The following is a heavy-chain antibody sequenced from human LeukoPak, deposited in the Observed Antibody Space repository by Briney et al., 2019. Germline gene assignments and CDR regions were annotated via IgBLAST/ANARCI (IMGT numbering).Heavy chain of an antibody. J-gene: IGHJ4*02. D-gene: IGHD2-21*01. CDR1: GFTFSDSG. CDR2: IRSKANSYAT. Sequence: PGGSLRLSCAASGFTFSDSGMHWVRQASGKGLEWVGRIRSKANSYATAYAASVKGRFTISRDGSKNTAYLQMNSLKTEDTAVYYCTRYGDYPLDYWGQGTLVTVSS. CDR3: TRYGDYPLDY. V-gene: IGHV3-73*01.